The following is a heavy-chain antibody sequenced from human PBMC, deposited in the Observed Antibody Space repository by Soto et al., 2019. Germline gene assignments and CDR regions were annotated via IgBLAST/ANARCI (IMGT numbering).Heavy chain of an antibody. CDR3: AREGSSSPEYFDF. D-gene: IGHD2-15*01. Sequence: SETLSLTCSVSGGSISSDDYYWTWIRQPPGEGLEWIGYIYYTGRTSSTPSLESRVTISIDTSKNQFSLKLSSVSAADTAVYYCAREGSSSPEYFDFWGSGTLVTVSS. V-gene: IGHV4-30-4*01. CDR1: GGSISSDDYY. CDR2: IYYTGRT. J-gene: IGHJ4*02.